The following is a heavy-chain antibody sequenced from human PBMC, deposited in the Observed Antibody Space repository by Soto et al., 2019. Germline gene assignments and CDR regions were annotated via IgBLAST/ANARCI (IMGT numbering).Heavy chain of an antibody. Sequence: QVQLVESGGGVVQPGRSLGLSCAASGFTFNNYVMHWVRQSPGRGLEWVASISNDGRFKHYADSVEGRFTISRDKSKNTLFLQMDSLRNEDTAVYYCAKDQRDKYCGGGSCYFYYGMDVWGQGTTVTVSS. J-gene: IGHJ6*02. CDR1: GFTFNNYV. CDR3: AKDQRDKYCGGGSCYFYYGMDV. CDR2: ISNDGRFK. D-gene: IGHD2-15*01. V-gene: IGHV3-30*04.